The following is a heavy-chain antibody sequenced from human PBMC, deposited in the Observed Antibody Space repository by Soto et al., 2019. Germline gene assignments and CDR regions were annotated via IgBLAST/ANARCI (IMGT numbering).Heavy chain of an antibody. Sequence: QVQLVQSGAEVKKPGSSVKVSCKASGGTFSSYAISWVRQAPGQGLEWIGGIIPIFGTTNYAQKFQGRVTITADESTSTAHMEVSSLRSEDTAIYSCARGVTPYYYNIDVWGQGTTVTVSS. CDR2: IIPIFGTT. V-gene: IGHV1-69*01. J-gene: IGHJ6*02. CDR3: ARGVTPYYYNIDV. CDR1: GGTFSSYA.